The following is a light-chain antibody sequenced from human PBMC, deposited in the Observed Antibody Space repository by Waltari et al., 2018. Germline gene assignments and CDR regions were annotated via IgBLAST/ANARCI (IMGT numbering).Light chain of an antibody. CDR3: MQATHWPYT. Sequence: DAVMTQSPLSLPVTLGQPASISCRSSQSLLFSDGNIYLNWFQQRPGQSPRRLIYKVSNRESGVPDRFSGSGSGTDFTLKISRVEAEDVGGVYYCMQATHWPYTFGQGTKLEIK. V-gene: IGKV2-30*01. J-gene: IGKJ2*01. CDR1: QSLLFSDGNIY. CDR2: KVS.